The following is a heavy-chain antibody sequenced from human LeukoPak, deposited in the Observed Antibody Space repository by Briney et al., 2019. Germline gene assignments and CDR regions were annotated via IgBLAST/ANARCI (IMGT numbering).Heavy chain of an antibody. V-gene: IGHV3-23*01. CDR1: GFTLSIYG. CDR2: ISGSGDST. Sequence: GGSLRLSCAVSGFTLSIYGMSWVRQAPGKGLEWVSGISGSGDSTYYADSVKGRFTISRDNSKNTLYLQMNSLRAEDTAVYYCAKDSGLSTMIVVPWGAFDIWGQGTMVTVSS. CDR3: AKDSGLSTMIVVPWGAFDI. D-gene: IGHD3-22*01. J-gene: IGHJ3*02.